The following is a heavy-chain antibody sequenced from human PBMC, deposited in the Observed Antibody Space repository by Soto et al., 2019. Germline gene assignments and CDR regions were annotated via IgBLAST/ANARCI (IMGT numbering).Heavy chain of an antibody. V-gene: IGHV1-2*04. D-gene: IGHD2-15*01. CDR1: GYTFTGYY. CDR3: ARAGDGYCSGGSCYAYNWFDP. Sequence: ASVKVSCKASGYTFTGYYMHWVRQAPGQEIEWMGWINPNSGGTNYAQKYQGWVTMTRDTSISSAYMERSRLRSDVTAVYYCARAGDGYCSGGSCYAYNWFDPWGQGTLVTVSS. J-gene: IGHJ5*02. CDR2: INPNSGGT.